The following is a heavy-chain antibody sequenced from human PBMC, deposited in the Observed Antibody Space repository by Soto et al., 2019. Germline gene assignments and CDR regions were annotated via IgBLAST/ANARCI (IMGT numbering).Heavy chain of an antibody. CDR2: IIPFFKGV. Sequence: SVKVSCKASGASFSSYAISWVRQAPGQGLEWMGGIIPFFKGVNYAQKFQGRVSITADESTATAYMDLYSLKSEDTAVYYCARDVSLNYYDGTYYYFALDVWGQGTTVTVSS. J-gene: IGHJ6*02. CDR3: ARDVSLNYYDGTYYYFALDV. V-gene: IGHV1-69*13. D-gene: IGHD3-16*01. CDR1: GASFSSYA.